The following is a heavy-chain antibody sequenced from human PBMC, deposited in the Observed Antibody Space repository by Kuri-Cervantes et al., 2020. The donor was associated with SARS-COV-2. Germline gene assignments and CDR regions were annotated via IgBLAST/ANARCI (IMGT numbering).Heavy chain of an antibody. D-gene: IGHD2-21*01. CDR3: YCAPKEGFDS. CDR1: ETTFPNYD. CDR2: VKTNSGNT. V-gene: IGHV1-8*01. Sequence: ASVKVSCKTPETTFPNYDINWVRQATGQGLEWMGMVKTNSGNTLYAQFFQGRVTMTRDISTSTVYMELSSLTSDDTAIYYCYCAPKEGFDSWGQGTLVTVSS. J-gene: IGHJ4*02.